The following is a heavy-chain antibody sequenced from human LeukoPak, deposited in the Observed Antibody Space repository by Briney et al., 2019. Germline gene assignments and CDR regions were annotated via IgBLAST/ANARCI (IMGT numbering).Heavy chain of an antibody. D-gene: IGHD2-15*01. V-gene: IGHV4-34*01. CDR1: GGSFSGYY. CDR3: ATGTPLFDYYYYYYYMDV. J-gene: IGHJ6*03. CDR2: INHSGST. Sequence: PSETLSLTCAVYGGSFSGYYWSWIRQPPGKGLEWIGEINHSGSTNYNPSLKSRVTISVDTSKDQFSLKLSSVTAADTAVYYCATGTPLFDYYYYYYYMDVWGKGTTVTVSS.